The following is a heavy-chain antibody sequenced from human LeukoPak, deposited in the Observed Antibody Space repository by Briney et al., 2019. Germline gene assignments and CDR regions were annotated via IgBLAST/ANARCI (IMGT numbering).Heavy chain of an antibody. Sequence: PGGSLRLSCAASGFILSNYWMSWVRQAPGKGLEWVTNIKSDGSEINYVDSVKGRFTISRDNAKNSLYLQMNSLRAEDTAVYYCARDEMATITDFDYWGQGTLVTVPS. V-gene: IGHV3-7*01. CDR1: GFILSNYW. CDR3: ARDEMATITDFDY. J-gene: IGHJ4*02. CDR2: IKSDGSEI. D-gene: IGHD5-24*01.